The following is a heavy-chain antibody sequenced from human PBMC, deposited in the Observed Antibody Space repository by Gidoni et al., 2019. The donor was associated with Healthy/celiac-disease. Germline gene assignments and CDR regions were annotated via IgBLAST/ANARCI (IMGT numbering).Heavy chain of an antibody. CDR1: GFTFSTYS. J-gene: IGHJ5*02. V-gene: IGHV3-21*01. CDR2: ISSSSSYI. D-gene: IGHD6-13*01. CDR3: ASSKPPREPNWFDP. Sequence: EVQLVESGGDVVRPGGSLRHSCAASGFTFSTYSMTWVRQAPGKGLEWVASISSSSSYIYYADSVKGRFTISRDNAKNSLYLQMNSLRAEDTAVYYCASSKPPREPNWFDPWGQGTLVTVSS.